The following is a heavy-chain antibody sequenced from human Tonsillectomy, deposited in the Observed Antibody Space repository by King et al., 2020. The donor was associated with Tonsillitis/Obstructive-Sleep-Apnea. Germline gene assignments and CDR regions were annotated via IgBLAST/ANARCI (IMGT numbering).Heavy chain of an antibody. CDR3: ARRSVGGATSMPTLTTRAFAV. CDR1: GYSFTNYW. Sequence: VQLVQSGAEVKKPGESLKISCKGSGYSFTNYWIAWVRQMPGKGLEWRGIIYPGDSDTTYSPSFQGQVTISADKSITTAYLQWSSLKASDTAMYYCARRSVGGATSMPTLTTRAFAVWGRGTMVTVSS. J-gene: IGHJ3*01. CDR2: IYPGDSDT. D-gene: IGHD4-11*01. V-gene: IGHV5-51*01.